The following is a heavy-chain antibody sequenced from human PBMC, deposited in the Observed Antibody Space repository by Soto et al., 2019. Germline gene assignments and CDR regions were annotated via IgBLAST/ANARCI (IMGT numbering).Heavy chain of an antibody. J-gene: IGHJ4*02. CDR2: ISYDGSNK. V-gene: IGHV3-30*18. Sequence: GGSLRLSCAASGFTFFSYGMHWVRQAPGKGLEWVAVISYDGSNKYYGDSVKGRFTISRDNSKNTLYLQMNSLRADDTAVYYCAKDRAGDIYVAARSGLDYWGQGTLVTVSS. CDR1: GFTFFSYG. CDR3: AKDRAGDIYVAARSGLDY. D-gene: IGHD3-3*01.